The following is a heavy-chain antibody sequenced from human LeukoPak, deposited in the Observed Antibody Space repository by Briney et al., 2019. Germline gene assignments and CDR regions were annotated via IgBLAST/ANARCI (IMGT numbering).Heavy chain of an antibody. CDR3: STDPRLLIY. V-gene: IGHV3-48*04. CDR2: ISSSSSTI. Sequence: GGSLRLSCEDSGFTFSSYGMTWVRQAPGKGLEWVSYISSSSSTIYYADSVKGRFTISRDNAKNSLYLQMNSLRPDDTALYYCSTDPRLLIYWGHGTLVTVSS. J-gene: IGHJ4*01. CDR1: GFTFSSYG. D-gene: IGHD2-8*01.